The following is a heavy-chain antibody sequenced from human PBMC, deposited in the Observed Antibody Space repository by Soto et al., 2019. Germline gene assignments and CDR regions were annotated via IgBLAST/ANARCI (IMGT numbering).Heavy chain of an antibody. CDR2: ISSSSSYI. CDR1: GFTFSSYS. CDR3: ARDGPIVVVTAIQYYFDY. J-gene: IGHJ4*02. D-gene: IGHD2-21*02. V-gene: IGHV3-21*01. Sequence: PGGSLRLSCAASGFTFSSYSMNWVRQAPGKGLEWVSSISSSSSYIYYADSVKGRFTISRDNAKNSLYLQMNSLRAEDTAVYYCARDGPIVVVTAIQYYFDYWGQGTLVTVSS.